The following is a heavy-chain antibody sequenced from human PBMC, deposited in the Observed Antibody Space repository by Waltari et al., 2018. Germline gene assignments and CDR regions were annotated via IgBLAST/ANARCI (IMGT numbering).Heavy chain of an antibody. CDR3: AKLQLWNYDY. V-gene: IGHV3-23*01. J-gene: IGHJ4*02. CDR2: ISGSGGST. CDR1: GGSISSSSYY. D-gene: IGHD5-18*01. Sequence: LQLQESGPGLVKPSETLSLTCTVSGGSISSSSYYWGWIRQPPGKGLEWVSAISGSGGSTYYADSVKGRFTISRDNSKNTLYLQMNSLRAEDTAVYYCAKLQLWNYDYWGQGTLVTVSS.